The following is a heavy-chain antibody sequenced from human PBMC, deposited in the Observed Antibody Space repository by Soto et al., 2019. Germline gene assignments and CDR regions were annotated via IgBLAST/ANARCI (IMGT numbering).Heavy chain of an antibody. D-gene: IGHD6-19*01. CDR3: AKEGYSSGWYGGPFDY. Sequence: GGSLRFSCAASGFTFISYAMSWVHQAPGKGLEWVSAISGSGGSTYYADSVKGRFTISRDNSKNTLYLQMNSLRAEDAAVYYCAKEGYSSGWYGGPFDYWGQGTLVTVSS. CDR2: ISGSGGST. V-gene: IGHV3-23*01. CDR1: GFTFISYA. J-gene: IGHJ4*02.